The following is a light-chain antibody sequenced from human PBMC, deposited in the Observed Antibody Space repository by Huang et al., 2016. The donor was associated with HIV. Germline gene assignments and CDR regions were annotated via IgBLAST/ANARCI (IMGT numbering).Light chain of an antibody. CDR2: DAP. CDR1: QHLGSN. Sequence: DILMTQSPVTLSVPPGERATLSCRASQHLGSNLAWHQQKPGHPPRLLIYDAPTRATGAPARFSGSGSKTDFNLTIDSLQSEDSALYFCQQYNKWPRTFGQGTKLEIK. J-gene: IGKJ1*01. V-gene: IGKV3D-15*01. CDR3: QQYNKWPRT.